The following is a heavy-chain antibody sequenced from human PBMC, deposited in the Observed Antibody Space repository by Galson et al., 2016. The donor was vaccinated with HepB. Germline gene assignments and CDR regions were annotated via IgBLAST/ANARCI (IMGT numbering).Heavy chain of an antibody. CDR2: ILPIVGTT. CDR1: AGTLSIYA. CDR3: ATVAFGSGPYGPNGALDS. Sequence: SVKVSCKASAGTLSIYAVGWVRQAPGQGLEWMGGILPIVGTTNYAQHFQGRLTITAVKSTGTAYMELSSLRSEDTAVYYCATVAFGSGPYGPNGALDSWGQGILVTVSS. J-gene: IGHJ4*02. D-gene: IGHD3-10*01. V-gene: IGHV1-69*06.